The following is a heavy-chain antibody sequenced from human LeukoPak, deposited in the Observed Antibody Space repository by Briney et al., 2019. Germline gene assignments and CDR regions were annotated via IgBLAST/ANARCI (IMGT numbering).Heavy chain of an antibody. CDR3: AKGVAVASPYYFDY. CDR1: GFTFSRYA. V-gene: IGHV3-23*01. CDR2: ISGSGSST. Sequence: GGSLRLSCAASGFTFSRYAMSWVRQAPGKGLEWVSPISGSGSSTYYADSVKGRFTISRDNSKNTLYLQMNSLRAEDTAVYYCAKGVAVASPYYFDYWGQGTLVTVSS. D-gene: IGHD6-19*01. J-gene: IGHJ4*02.